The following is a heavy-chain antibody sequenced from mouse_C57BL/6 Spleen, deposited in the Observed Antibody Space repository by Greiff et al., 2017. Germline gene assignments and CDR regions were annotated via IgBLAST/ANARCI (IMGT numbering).Heavy chain of an antibody. J-gene: IGHJ1*03. CDR1: GYTFTSYW. CDR2: IDPSDSYT. D-gene: IGHD1-1*01. CDR3: ARGTTVVARNWYFDV. Sequence: QVQLQQPGAELVRPGTSVKLSCKASGYTFTSYWMHWVKQRPGQGLEWIGVIDPSDSYTNYNQKFKGKDTLTVDTSSSTAYMQLSSLTSEDSAVYYCARGTTVVARNWYFDVWGTGTTVTVSS. V-gene: IGHV1-59*01.